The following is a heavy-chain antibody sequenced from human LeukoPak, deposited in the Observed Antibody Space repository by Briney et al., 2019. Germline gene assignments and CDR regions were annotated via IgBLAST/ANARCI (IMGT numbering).Heavy chain of an antibody. D-gene: IGHD1-26*01. J-gene: IGHJ5*02. CDR3: ARDPRGRYEDWFDP. V-gene: IGHV4-39*07. Sequence: PSETLSLTCTASGLSITYDTYYWAWIRQPPGKGLEWIGSIYASGSTYYSPSLKSRVIISVDTSKNHFSLTLSAVTAADAAVYYCARDPRGRYEDWFDPWGQGTLVTVSS. CDR2: IYASGST. CDR1: GLSITYDTYY.